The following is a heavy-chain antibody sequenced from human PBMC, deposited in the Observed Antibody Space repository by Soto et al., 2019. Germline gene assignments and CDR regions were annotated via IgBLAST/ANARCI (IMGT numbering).Heavy chain of an antibody. D-gene: IGHD6-13*01. CDR3: AKASGIFIAAAGNIY. J-gene: IGHJ4*02. Sequence: GSLRVSCAASGFTFSSYAMSWVRQAPGKGLEWVSAISGSGGSTYYADSVKGRFTISRDNSKNTLYLQMNSLRAEDTAVYYCAKASGIFIAAAGNIYWGQGTLVTVSS. CDR1: GFTFSSYA. V-gene: IGHV3-23*01. CDR2: ISGSGGST.